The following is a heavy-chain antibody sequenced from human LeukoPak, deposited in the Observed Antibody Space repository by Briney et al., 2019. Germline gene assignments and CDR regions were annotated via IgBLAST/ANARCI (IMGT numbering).Heavy chain of an antibody. CDR2: IYHSGST. CDR3: ASLVDTAMVFDY. V-gene: IGHV4-30-2*01. J-gene: IGHJ4*02. D-gene: IGHD5-18*01. Sequence: PSQTLSLTCAVSGGSISSGGYSWGWIRQPPGKGLEWIGYIYHSGSTYYNPSLKSRVTISVDRSKNQLSLKLSSVTAADTAVYHCASLVDTAMVFDYWGQGTLVTVSS. CDR1: GGSISSGGYS.